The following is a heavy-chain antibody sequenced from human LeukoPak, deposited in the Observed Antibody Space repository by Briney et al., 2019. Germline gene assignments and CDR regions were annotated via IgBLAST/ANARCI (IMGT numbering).Heavy chain of an antibody. D-gene: IGHD5-18*01. V-gene: IGHV4-59*01. CDR3: ARGGLRGYSYGQRFDY. CDR1: GDSISTYY. Sequence: SETLSLTCNVSGDSISTYYWSWIRQPPGKGLDWIGYIYYSGSTNYNPSLKSRVTISVDTSKNQFSLELSSVTAADTAVYYCARGGLRGYSYGQRFDYWGQGILVTVSS. CDR2: IYYSGST. J-gene: IGHJ4*02.